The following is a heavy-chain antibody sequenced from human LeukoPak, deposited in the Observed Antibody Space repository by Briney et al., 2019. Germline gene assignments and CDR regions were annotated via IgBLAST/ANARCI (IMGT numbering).Heavy chain of an antibody. CDR3: AKWALYDFWSGNYGGPYFDY. CDR1: GFTFSSYA. V-gene: IGHV3-23*01. CDR2: ISGSGGST. J-gene: IGHJ4*02. D-gene: IGHD3-3*01. Sequence: GGSLRLSCAASGFTFSSYAMSWVRQAPGKGLEWVSAISGSGGSTYYADSVKGRFTISRDNSKNTLYLQMNSLRAEDTAVYYCAKWALYDFWSGNYGGPYFDYWGQGTLVTVSS.